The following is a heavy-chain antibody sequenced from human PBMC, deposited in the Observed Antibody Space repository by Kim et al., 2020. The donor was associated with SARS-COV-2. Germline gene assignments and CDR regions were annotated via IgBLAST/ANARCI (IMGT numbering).Heavy chain of an antibody. J-gene: IGHJ5*02. CDR3: ARDNRYDSSGCILWFDP. V-gene: IGHV1-3*01. Sequence: FQGRVTITRDTSASTTYMELSSLRSEDTAVYYCARDNRYDSSGCILWFDPWGQGTLVTVSS. D-gene: IGHD3-22*01.